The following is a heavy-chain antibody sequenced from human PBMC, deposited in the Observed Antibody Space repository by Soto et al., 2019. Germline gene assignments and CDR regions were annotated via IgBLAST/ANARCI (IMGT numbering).Heavy chain of an antibody. CDR3: AKDQLHLGELSPSP. J-gene: IGHJ5*02. D-gene: IGHD3-16*02. CDR2: ISGSGGST. Sequence: EVQLLESGGGLVQPGGSLRLSCAASGFTFSSYAMSSVRQAPGKGLEWVSAISGSGGSTYYADSVKGRFTISRDNSKNTLYLQMNSLRAEDTAVYYCAKDQLHLGELSPSPWGQGTLVTVSS. CDR1: GFTFSSYA. V-gene: IGHV3-23*01.